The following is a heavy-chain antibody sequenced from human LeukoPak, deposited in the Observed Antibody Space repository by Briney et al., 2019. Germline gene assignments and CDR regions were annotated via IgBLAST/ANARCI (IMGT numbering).Heavy chain of an antibody. D-gene: IGHD3-9*01. J-gene: IGHJ4*02. CDR2: IYSGGST. V-gene: IGHV3-53*01. CDR1: GFTFSSNY. CDR3: ARGRYSPTIFDY. Sequence: GGSLRLSCAASGFTFSSNYMSWVRQAPGKGLEWVSVIYSGGSTYYADTVKGRFSVSRDNSKNTLYLQMNSLRAEDTAVYYCARGRYSPTIFDYWGQGTLVTVSS.